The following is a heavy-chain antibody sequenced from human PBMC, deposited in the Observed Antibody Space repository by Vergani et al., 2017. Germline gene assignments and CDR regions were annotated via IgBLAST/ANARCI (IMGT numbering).Heavy chain of an antibody. J-gene: IGHJ6*03. CDR2: TYYRSKWYN. CDR3: ARERTSYSSSSGGYYYYYMDV. V-gene: IGHV6-1*01. CDR1: GDSVSSNSAA. D-gene: IGHD6-6*01. Sequence: QVQLQQSGPGLVKPSQTLSLTCAISGDSVSSNSAAWNWIRQSPSRGLEWLGRTYYRSKWYNDYAVSVKSRITINPDTAKNQFSLQLNSVTPEDTAVYYCARERTSYSSSSGGYYYYYMDVWGKGTTVTVSS.